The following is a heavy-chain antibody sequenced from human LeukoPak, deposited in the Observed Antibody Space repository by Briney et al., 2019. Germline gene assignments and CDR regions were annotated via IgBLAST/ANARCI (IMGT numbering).Heavy chain of an antibody. J-gene: IGHJ4*02. CDR3: AKRPSSWLPFDY. V-gene: IGHV3-23*01. CDR1: GFTFSSYA. CDR2: INGSGGST. D-gene: IGHD6-13*01. Sequence: PGGSLRLSCAASGFTFSSYAMSWVRQAPGKGLEWVSDINGSGGSTNYADSVKGRFTISRDNSKNTLYLQMNSLRAEDTAVYYCAKRPSSWLPFDYWGQGTLVTVSS.